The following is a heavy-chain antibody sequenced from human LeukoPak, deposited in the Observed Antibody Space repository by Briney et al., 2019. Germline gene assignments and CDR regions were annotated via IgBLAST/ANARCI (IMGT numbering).Heavy chain of an antibody. Sequence: GGTLRLSCAASGFTFSSYAMNWVRQAPGKGLEYVSAISSNGGSTYYANSVKGRFTISRDNSKNTLYLQMGSLRAEDMAVYYCARVKIPSSNFDWLSSYFDYWGQGTLVTVSS. D-gene: IGHD3-9*01. CDR2: ISSNGGST. V-gene: IGHV3-64*01. J-gene: IGHJ4*02. CDR1: GFTFSSYA. CDR3: ARVKIPSSNFDWLSSYFDY.